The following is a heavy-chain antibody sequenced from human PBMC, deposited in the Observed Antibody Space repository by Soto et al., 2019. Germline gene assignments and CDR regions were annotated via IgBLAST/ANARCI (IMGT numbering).Heavy chain of an antibody. CDR2: MYYTGVT. D-gene: IGHD3-10*01. Sequence: SETLSLTCSVSGGSVRSGNHFWNWIRQPPGRGLEWLGYMYYTGVTNYNPSLKSRVSMSVDTSKDQFSLNLTSLTAADTAVYYCARGGEPLGHYGLDVWGQGTTVTVSS. V-gene: IGHV4-61*01. J-gene: IGHJ6*02. CDR3: ARGGEPLGHYGLDV. CDR1: GGSVRSGNHF.